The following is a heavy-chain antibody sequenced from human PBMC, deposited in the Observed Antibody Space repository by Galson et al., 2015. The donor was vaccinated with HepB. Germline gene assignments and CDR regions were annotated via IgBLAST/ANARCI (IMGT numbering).Heavy chain of an antibody. V-gene: IGHV3-23*01. CDR2: VSGSGSST. J-gene: IGHJ2*01. CDR1: GFTFRNYA. CDR3: AKLRGGAIATWHFDV. D-gene: IGHD2-21*01. Sequence: SLRLSCAASGFTFRNYAMSWVRQAPGKGLEWVSTVSGSGSSTYYADSVKGRFTISRDNSKNTLYVQMNSLRAEDTAVYCCAKLRGGAIATWHFDVWGRGTRVTVSS.